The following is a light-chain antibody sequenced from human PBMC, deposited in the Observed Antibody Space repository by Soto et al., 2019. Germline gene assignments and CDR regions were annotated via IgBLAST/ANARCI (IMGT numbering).Light chain of an antibody. CDR1: SSDVGGYSY. J-gene: IGLJ1*01. V-gene: IGLV2-14*01. Sequence: HCALTQPASVSGAAGQSIAISCTGTSSDVGGYSYVSWYQQQPGKAPKLVISDVSNRPSGVSDRFSGSKSGNTASLTISGLQTEDEADYYCASYTTSSTYVFGTGTKVTVL. CDR3: ASYTTSSTYV. CDR2: DVS.